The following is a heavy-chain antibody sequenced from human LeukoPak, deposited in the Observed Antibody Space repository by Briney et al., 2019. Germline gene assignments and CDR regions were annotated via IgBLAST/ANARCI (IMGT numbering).Heavy chain of an antibody. Sequence: GESLKISCNGSGYSFTNYWIACVRRLPGEGLVWMAIIYPGDSDARYSPSFQGQVTISVDKSISTTYLRWSSLKASDTAMYYCARRGWGFGEPKRDHDTFDIWGQGTMVTVSS. D-gene: IGHD3-10*01. CDR2: IYPGDSDA. J-gene: IGHJ3*02. CDR3: ARRGWGFGEPKRDHDTFDI. CDR1: GYSFTNYW. V-gene: IGHV5-51*01.